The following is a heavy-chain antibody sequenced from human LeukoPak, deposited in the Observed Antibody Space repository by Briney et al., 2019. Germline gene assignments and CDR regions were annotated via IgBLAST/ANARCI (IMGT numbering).Heavy chain of an antibody. CDR3: ARRDMTAVTAYAFDI. CDR1: GGSISSSTYY. Sequence: SETLSLTCTVSGGSISSSTYYWGWIRQPPGKGLEWIGSIYYSGSTYYSPSLKSRVTISVDTSKNQFSLRLSSVTAADTAVYHCARRDMTAVTAYAFDIWGQGTMVTVSS. CDR2: IYYSGST. D-gene: IGHD4-11*01. V-gene: IGHV4-39*01. J-gene: IGHJ3*02.